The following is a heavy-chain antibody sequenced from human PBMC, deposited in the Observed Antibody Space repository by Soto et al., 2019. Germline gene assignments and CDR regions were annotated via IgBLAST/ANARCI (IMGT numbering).Heavy chain of an antibody. V-gene: IGHV4-34*01. J-gene: IGHJ6*02. CDR2: ISHGGST. CDR1: GGSLTGYY. CDR3: ARDRNYYGLDV. Sequence: SETLALTCGVHGGSLTGYYWSYIRETPGKGLEWIGEISHGGSTNYNPSLKSRVTISVDKSKNKFSLRLSSVTAADTAVYYCARDRNYYGLDVWGQGTTVTVSS.